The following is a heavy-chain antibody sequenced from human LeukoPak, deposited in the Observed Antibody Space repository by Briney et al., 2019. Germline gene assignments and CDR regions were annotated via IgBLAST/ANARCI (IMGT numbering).Heavy chain of an antibody. CDR2: IAPSSGTT. CDR1: GYTFTSNY. V-gene: IGHV1-46*01. Sequence: ASVKVSCKASGYTFTSNYMHWVRQAPGQGLEWMGVIAPSSGTTSYAQKFQGRVTMTRDTSTSTLYMELSSLTSGDTAVYYCARASGSSAVPFDYWGQGTLVTVSS. J-gene: IGHJ4*02. D-gene: IGHD3-10*01. CDR3: ARASGSSAVPFDY.